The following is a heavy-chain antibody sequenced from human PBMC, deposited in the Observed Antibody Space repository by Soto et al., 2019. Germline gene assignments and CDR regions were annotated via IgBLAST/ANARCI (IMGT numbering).Heavy chain of an antibody. CDR3: AREKLEWWGNYFDY. V-gene: IGHV4-31*03. D-gene: IGHD1-1*01. Sequence: SETLSLTCTVSGGSISSGGYYWSWIRQHPGKGLEWIGYIYYSGSTYYNPSLKSRVTISVDTSKNQFSLKLSSVTAADTAVYYCAREKLEWWGNYFDYWGQGTLVTVSS. J-gene: IGHJ4*02. CDR1: GGSISSGGYY. CDR2: IYYSGST.